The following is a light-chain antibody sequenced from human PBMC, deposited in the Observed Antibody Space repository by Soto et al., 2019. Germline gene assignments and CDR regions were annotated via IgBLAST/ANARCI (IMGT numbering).Light chain of an antibody. CDR2: AAS. Sequence: DIQMTQSPSTLSASVGDRVTITCRASQNIDISLAWFQQRPGQAPKVLIYAASGLASGVPSTFSGSGSGTEFTLTISSLQPDDFATYYCQQYYSYPWTFGQGTKVDI. CDR1: QNIDIS. CDR3: QQYYSYPWT. J-gene: IGKJ1*01. V-gene: IGKV1-5*01.